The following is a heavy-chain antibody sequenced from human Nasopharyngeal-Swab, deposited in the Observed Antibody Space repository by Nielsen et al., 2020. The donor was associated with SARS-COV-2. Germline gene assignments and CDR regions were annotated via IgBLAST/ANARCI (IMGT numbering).Heavy chain of an antibody. CDR2: IYHSGST. J-gene: IGHJ3*02. Sequence: SETLSLTCAVSGYSISSGYYWGWIRQPPGKGLEWIGSIYHSGSTYYNPSLKSRVTISVDTSKNQFSLKLSSVTAADTAVYYCARHGGVVVPVDAFDIWGQGTMVTVSS. V-gene: IGHV4-38-2*01. CDR3: ARHGGVVVPVDAFDI. D-gene: IGHD2-2*01. CDR1: GYSISSGYY.